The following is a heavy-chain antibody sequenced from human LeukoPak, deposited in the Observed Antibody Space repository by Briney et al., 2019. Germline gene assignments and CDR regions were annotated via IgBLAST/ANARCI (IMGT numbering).Heavy chain of an antibody. Sequence: KSGESLKISCKGSGYSFTNYWIGWVRQMPGKGLEWMGIIYPGDSNIRCSPSFQGQVTISADKSISTAYLQWSSLKASDTAMYYCARHNVEDEKYSWFDPWGQGTLVTVSS. D-gene: IGHD2/OR15-2a*01. V-gene: IGHV5-51*01. J-gene: IGHJ5*02. CDR1: GYSFTNYW. CDR2: IYPGDSNI. CDR3: ARHNVEDEKYSWFDP.